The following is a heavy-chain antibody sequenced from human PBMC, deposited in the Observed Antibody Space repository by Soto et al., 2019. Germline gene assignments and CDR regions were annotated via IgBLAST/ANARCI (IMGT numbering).Heavy chain of an antibody. Sequence: EVQLVQSGAELRKPGESLKISCKGSGYSFSTYSIGWVRQMPGKGLEWMGNIHSGDSNARYSPSFQGQVTISVDKSISTAYLQWSSLKASDXXXYYCATWRSSHWFDYWGQGTLVTVSS. D-gene: IGHD2-2*01. CDR1: GYSFSTYS. J-gene: IGHJ4*02. CDR2: IHSGDSNA. CDR3: ATWRSSHWFDY. V-gene: IGHV5-51*01.